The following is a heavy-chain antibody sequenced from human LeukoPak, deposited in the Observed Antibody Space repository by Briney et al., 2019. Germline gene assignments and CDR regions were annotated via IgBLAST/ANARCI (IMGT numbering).Heavy chain of an antibody. CDR3: AKEGHSGSYGTDKFDY. V-gene: IGHV3-23*01. Sequence: PGGSLRLSCAASGFTFSSYAMSWVRQAPGKGLEWVSAISGSGGSTYYADSVKGRFTISRDNSKNTLYLQMNSLRAEDTAVYYCAKEGHSGSYGTDKFDYWGQGTLVTVSS. J-gene: IGHJ4*02. CDR1: GFTFSSYA. D-gene: IGHD5-12*01. CDR2: ISGSGGST.